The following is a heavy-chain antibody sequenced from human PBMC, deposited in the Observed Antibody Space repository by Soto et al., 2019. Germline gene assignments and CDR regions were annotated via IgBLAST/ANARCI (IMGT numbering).Heavy chain of an antibody. CDR2: IYYTGRT. J-gene: IGHJ4*02. V-gene: IGHV4-39*01. CDR3: ASGGEGSIAVAG. D-gene: IGHD6-19*01. CDR1: GGSISGSSYY. Sequence: QLQLQESGPGLVKPSETLSLTCTVSGGSISGSSYYWGWIRQPPGKRLEWIGAIYYTGRTYYKPSLKSRVTIAVDTSKNQFSLKLNSVSAADTAVYYCASGGEGSIAVAGWGQGTLVTVSS.